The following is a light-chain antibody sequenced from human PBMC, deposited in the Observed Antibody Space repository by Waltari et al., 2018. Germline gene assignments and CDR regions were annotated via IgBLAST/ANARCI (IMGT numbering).Light chain of an antibody. J-gene: IGKJ4*01. V-gene: IGKV3-11*01. CDR3: QQGSILPLT. CDR2: DTS. Sequence: VLTQSPATLSLSAGERATLSRRASQSVFNYLAWYQQKRGQAPRLLIYDTSKRATGIPARFSGSGSGTDFTLTISNLEADDFALYYCQQGSILPLTFGGGTKVETK. CDR1: QSVFNY.